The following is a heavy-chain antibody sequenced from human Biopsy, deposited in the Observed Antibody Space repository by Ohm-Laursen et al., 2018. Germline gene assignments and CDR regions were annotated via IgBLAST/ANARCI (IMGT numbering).Heavy chain of an antibody. CDR1: GFTFSGFS. CDR2: IYTSGIT. V-gene: IGHV4-4*09. J-gene: IGHJ6*02. Sequence: LRLSCSASGFTFSGFSMNWVRQAPGKGLEWIGQIYTSGITNYNPSLKSRVTISVDTSKNQFSLKLRSVTAADTAVYYCARAVDYYDPYYYYGLDVWGQGTTVTVSS. D-gene: IGHD3-16*01. CDR3: ARAVDYYDPYYYYGLDV.